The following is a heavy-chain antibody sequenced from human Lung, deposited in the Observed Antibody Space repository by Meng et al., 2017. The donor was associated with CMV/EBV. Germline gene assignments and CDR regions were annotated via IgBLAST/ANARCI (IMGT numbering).Heavy chain of an antibody. V-gene: IGHV3-53*01. CDR1: GFAVSGNY. Sequence: CAVSGFAVSGNYMLWIRQAPGKGLEWVSFIYSGGGSTYYADSVKGRFTVSRGNSKNILYLHMNSLRANDTAVYYCARRGTGGRSFDYWGQGTLVTVSS. CDR3: ARRGTGGRSFDY. CDR2: IYSGGGST. D-gene: IGHD3-16*01. J-gene: IGHJ4*02.